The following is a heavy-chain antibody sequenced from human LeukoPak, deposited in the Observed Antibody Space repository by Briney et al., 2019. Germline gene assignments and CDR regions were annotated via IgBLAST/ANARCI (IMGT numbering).Heavy chain of an antibody. CDR2: MNPNSGNT. D-gene: IGHD2-2*02. J-gene: IGHJ4*02. CDR1: GYTFTSYD. V-gene: IGHV1-8*01. Sequence: ASVKVSCKASGYTFTSYDINWVRQATGQGLEWMGWMNPNSGNTGYAQKFQGRVTMTRNTSITTAYMELSRLRSEDTAVYYCARWCSSTSCYKNNFDYWGQGTLVTVSS. CDR3: ARWCSSTSCYKNNFDY.